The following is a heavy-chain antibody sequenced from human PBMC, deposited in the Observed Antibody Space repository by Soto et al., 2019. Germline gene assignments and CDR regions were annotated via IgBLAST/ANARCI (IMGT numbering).Heavy chain of an antibody. J-gene: IGHJ4*02. CDR3: ARDFYSYSSAPDY. D-gene: IGHD5-18*01. Sequence: PGGALRLSCAASGFPVSDYYMSLIRQSPGKGLEWVSYISSSSSYTNYADSVKGRFTISRDNAKNSLYLQMNRLRAEDTAVYYCARDFYSYSSAPDYWGQGALVTVSS. CDR2: ISSSSSYT. V-gene: IGHV3-11*06. CDR1: GFPVSDYY.